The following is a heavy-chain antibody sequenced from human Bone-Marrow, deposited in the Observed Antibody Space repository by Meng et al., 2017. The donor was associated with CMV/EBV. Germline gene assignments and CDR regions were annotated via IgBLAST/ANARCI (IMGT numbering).Heavy chain of an antibody. CDR1: GDSIGRDK. V-gene: IGHV3-23*01. J-gene: IGHJ1*01. CDR3: AKWSSPEQWLVLAH. D-gene: IGHD6-19*01. Sequence: GGSLRLSCAVSGDSIGRDKWWTWVRQPPGKGLEWVSAISGSGGSTYYADSVKGRFTISRDNSKNTLYLQMNSLRAEDTAVYYCAKWSSPEQWLVLAHWGQGTLVTVSS. CDR2: ISGSGGST.